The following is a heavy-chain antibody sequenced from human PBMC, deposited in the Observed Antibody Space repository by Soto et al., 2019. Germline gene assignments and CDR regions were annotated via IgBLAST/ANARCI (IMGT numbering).Heavy chain of an antibody. D-gene: IGHD6-6*01. V-gene: IGHV4-59*01. CDR1: GGSISSYY. CDR2: IYYSGST. J-gene: IGHJ6*02. Sequence: TLSLTCTVSGGSISSYYWSWIRQPPGKGLVWIGDIYYSGSTNYNPALKSRVTISLDTSKNQFSLKLSSVTAADTAVYYCARGALISSPNYYGVDVWGQGTTVTVSS. CDR3: ARGALISSPNYYGVDV.